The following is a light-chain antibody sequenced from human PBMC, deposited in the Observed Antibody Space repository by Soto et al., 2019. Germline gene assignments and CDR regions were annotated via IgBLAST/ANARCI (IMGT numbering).Light chain of an antibody. J-gene: IGKJ5*01. CDR3: QQRSNWTPIT. CDR1: QSVSSSF. V-gene: IGKV3D-20*02. Sequence: EIVLAQSPGTLSLSPGESATLSRRASQSVSSSFLAWYQQKAGQAPRLLIYGASRRATGIPDRFSGSGSGTDFTLTISRLEPEDFAVYYCQQRSNWTPITFGQGTRLEIK. CDR2: GAS.